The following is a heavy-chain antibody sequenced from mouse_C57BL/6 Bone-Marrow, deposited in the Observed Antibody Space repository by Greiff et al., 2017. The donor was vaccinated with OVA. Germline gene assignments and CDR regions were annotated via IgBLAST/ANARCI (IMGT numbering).Heavy chain of an antibody. CDR1: GYTFTDYY. V-gene: IGHV1-26*01. CDR3: ARNGEYGSWFAY. CDR2: INPNNGGT. J-gene: IGHJ3*01. Sequence: VQLQQSGPELVKPGASVKISCKASGYTFTDYYMNWVKQSHGKSLEWIGDINPNNGGTSYNQKFKGKATLTVDKSSSTAYMELRSLTSEDSAVYYCARNGEYGSWFAYWGQGTLVTVSA. D-gene: IGHD1-1*02.